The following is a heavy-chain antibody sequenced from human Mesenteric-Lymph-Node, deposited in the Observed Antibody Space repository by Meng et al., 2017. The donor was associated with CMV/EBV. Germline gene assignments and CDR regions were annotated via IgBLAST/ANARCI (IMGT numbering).Heavy chain of an antibody. J-gene: IGHJ4*02. CDR1: GYTFTGYY. CDR3: ARVSGSYYLYYFDY. D-gene: IGHD1-26*01. Sequence: ASVKVSCKASGYTFTGYYMHWVRQAPGQGLEWMGWINPNSGGTNYAQKFQGRVTMTRDTSISTAYMELSRLRSDDTAVYYCARVSGSYYLYYFDYWGQGTLVTVSS. CDR2: INPNSGGT. V-gene: IGHV1-2*02.